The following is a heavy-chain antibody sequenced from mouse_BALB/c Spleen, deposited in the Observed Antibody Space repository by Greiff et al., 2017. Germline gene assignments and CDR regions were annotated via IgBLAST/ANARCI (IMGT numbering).Heavy chain of an antibody. CDR3: AREEDYYEFAY. CDR2: ISSGGSYT. D-gene: IGHD1-1*01. Sequence: EVKLVESGGGLVKPGGSLKLSCAASGFTFSSYTMSWVRQTPEKRLEWVATISSGGSYTYYPDSVKGRFTISRDNAKNTLYLQMSSLKSEDTAMYYCAREEDYYEFAYWGQGTLVTVSA. V-gene: IGHV5-6-4*01. CDR1: GFTFSSYT. J-gene: IGHJ3*01.